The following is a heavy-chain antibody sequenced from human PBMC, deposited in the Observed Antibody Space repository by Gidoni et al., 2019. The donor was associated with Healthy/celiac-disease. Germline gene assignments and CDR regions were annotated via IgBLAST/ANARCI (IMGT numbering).Heavy chain of an antibody. Sequence: QVQLVQSGAEVKKPGSSVKVSCKASGGTFSSYAISWVRQAPGQGLEWMGGIIPIVGTANYAQKFQGRVTITADESTSTAYMELSSLRSEDTAVYYCARDTFTYYYDSSGYYQPFYFDYWGQGTLVTVSS. CDR1: GGTFSSYA. CDR2: IIPIVGTA. J-gene: IGHJ4*02. D-gene: IGHD3-22*01. CDR3: ARDTFTYYYDSSGYYQPFYFDY. V-gene: IGHV1-69*01.